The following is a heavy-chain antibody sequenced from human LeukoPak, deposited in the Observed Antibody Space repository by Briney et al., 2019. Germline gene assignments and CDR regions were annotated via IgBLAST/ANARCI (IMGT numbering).Heavy chain of an antibody. CDR3: ARGYYDSSGYYLIFDY. D-gene: IGHD3-22*01. J-gene: IGHJ4*02. CDR2: ISPNSGGT. V-gene: IGHV1-2*02. CDR1: GYTFTGYY. Sequence: ASVKVSCKASGYTFTGYYMHWVRQAPGQGLEWMGWISPNSGGTNYAQKFQGRVTMTRDTSISTAYMELSRLRSDDTAVYYCARGYYDSSGYYLIFDYWGQGTLVTVSS.